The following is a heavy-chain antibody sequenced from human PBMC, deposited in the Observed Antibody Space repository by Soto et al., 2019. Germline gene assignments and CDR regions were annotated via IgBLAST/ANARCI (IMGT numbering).Heavy chain of an antibody. J-gene: IGHJ4*02. CDR3: ARITGTTSFDY. CDR1: GFTFSSYS. V-gene: IGHV3-21*01. D-gene: IGHD1-7*01. CDR2: ISSSSSYI. Sequence: GGSLRLSCAASGFTFSSYSMNWVRQAPGKGLEWVSSISSSSSYIYYADSVKGRFTTSRDNAKNSLYLQMNSPRAEDTAVYYCARITGTTSFDYWGQGTLVTVSS.